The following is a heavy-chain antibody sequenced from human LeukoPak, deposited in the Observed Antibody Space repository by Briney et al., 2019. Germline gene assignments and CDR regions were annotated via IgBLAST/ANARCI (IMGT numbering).Heavy chain of an antibody. CDR2: ISNEGTTT. D-gene: IGHD3-10*01. Sequence: GESLRLSCAASGFTFSGRSMHWVRQAPGKGLVWISGISNEGTTTNYADSVKGRFTISRDSAKSTLYLQMKSLRAEDTAVYYCARGWFGPDSWDQGTMVTVSS. V-gene: IGHV3-74*01. CDR1: GFTFSGRS. CDR3: ARGWFGPDS. J-gene: IGHJ3*02.